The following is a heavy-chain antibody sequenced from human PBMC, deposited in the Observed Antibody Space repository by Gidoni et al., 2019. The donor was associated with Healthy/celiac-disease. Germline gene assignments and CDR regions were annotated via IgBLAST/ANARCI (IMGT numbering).Heavy chain of an antibody. Sequence: QVQLVESGGGVVQPVRSLRLSCAASGFTFSCYGMHWVRQAPGTGLEWVAVISYDGSNKYYADSVKGRFTISRDNSKNTLYLQMNSLRAEDTAVYYCAKEASGAFDIWGQGTMVTVSS. D-gene: IGHD3-10*01. V-gene: IGHV3-30*18. CDR1: GFTFSCYG. J-gene: IGHJ3*02. CDR3: AKEASGAFDI. CDR2: ISYDGSNK.